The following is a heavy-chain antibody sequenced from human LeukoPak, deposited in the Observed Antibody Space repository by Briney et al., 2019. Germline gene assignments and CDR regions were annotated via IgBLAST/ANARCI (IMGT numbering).Heavy chain of an antibody. J-gene: IGHJ3*01. Sequence: GGSLRLFCAASGFTFGDSGMTWVRQVPGKGLDWVSGINWNGGSTDYADSVRGRFTISRDNAKNSLYLQMNSLSAEDTAFYYCARVQSSSWTGGAFDLWGQGTMVTVSS. CDR2: INWNGGST. CDR3: ARVQSSSWTGGAFDL. CDR1: GFTFGDSG. D-gene: IGHD6-13*01. V-gene: IGHV3-20*04.